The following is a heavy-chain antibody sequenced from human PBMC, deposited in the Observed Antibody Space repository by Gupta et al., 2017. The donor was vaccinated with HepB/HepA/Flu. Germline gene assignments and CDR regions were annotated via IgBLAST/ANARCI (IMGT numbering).Heavy chain of an antibody. CDR3: ARIESGYSYGCFDY. V-gene: IGHV4-39*01. Sequence: GSDVGPSELAEPFFLTCTVSGGSISSSSYYWGWIRQPPGKGLEWIGSIYYSGSTYYNPSLKSRVTISVDTSKNQFSLKLSSVTAADTAVYYCARIESGYSYGCFDYWGQGTLVTVSS. J-gene: IGHJ4*02. D-gene: IGHD5-18*01. CDR2: IYYSGST. CDR1: GGSISSSSYY.